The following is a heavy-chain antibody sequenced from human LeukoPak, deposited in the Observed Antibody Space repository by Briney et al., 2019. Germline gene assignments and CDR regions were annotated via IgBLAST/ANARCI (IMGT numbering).Heavy chain of an antibody. Sequence: ASVKVSCKASGYTFTGYYMHWVRQAPGQGPEWMGWINPKSGSTYCAQKFQGRVTLTRDTSISTAYMELSGLTYDDTAVYYCARAGFWSSWYYFDYWGQGTLVTVSS. CDR1: GYTFTGYY. V-gene: IGHV1-2*02. CDR3: ARAGFWSSWYYFDY. D-gene: IGHD3-3*01. J-gene: IGHJ4*02. CDR2: INPKSGST.